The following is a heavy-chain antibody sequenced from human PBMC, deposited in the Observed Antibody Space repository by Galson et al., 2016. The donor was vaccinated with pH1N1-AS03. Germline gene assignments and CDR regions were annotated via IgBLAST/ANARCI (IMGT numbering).Heavy chain of an antibody. CDR3: ARGNYYDVDLKEYYFDY. D-gene: IGHD3-22*01. V-gene: IGHV3-21*01. J-gene: IGHJ4*03. CDR1: GFAFSSYS. Sequence: SLRLSCAASGFAFSSYSMTWVRQAPGKGLGWVSFIRNSGSYISYGDSVKGRFTVSRDNAKNSLYLQMNSLRAEDTAVYYCARGNYYDVDLKEYYFDYWGQGTTVTVSS. CDR2: IRNSGSYI.